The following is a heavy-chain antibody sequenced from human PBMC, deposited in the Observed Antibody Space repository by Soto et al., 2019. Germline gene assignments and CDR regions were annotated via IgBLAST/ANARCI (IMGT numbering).Heavy chain of an antibody. V-gene: IGHV1-69*01. CDR1: GGTFSSYA. CDR2: IIPIFGTA. J-gene: IGHJ6*02. CDR3: ARDGGYCTNGVCLSYYYYGMDV. D-gene: IGHD2-8*01. Sequence: QVQLVQSGAEVKKPGSSVKVSCKASGGTFSSYAISWVRQAPGQGLEWMGGIIPIFGTANYAQKCQGRVTITADESTSTDYMQLSSLRYEATAVYYCARDGGYCTNGVCLSYYYYGMDVWGQGTTVTVSS.